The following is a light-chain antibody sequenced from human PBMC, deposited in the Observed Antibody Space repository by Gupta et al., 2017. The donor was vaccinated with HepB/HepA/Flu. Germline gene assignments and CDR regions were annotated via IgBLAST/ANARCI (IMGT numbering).Light chain of an antibody. CDR2: GAS. V-gene: IGKV3-15*01. Sequence: EIVMTQSPATLSVSPGERATLSCRASQSVSSNLAWYQQKPGQAPRLLIYGASTRDTGIPARFSGSGYGTEFTLTISSRQSEDFAVYYCQQYNNWPPYTFGQGTKMEIK. CDR1: QSVSSN. J-gene: IGKJ2*01. CDR3: QQYNNWPPYT.